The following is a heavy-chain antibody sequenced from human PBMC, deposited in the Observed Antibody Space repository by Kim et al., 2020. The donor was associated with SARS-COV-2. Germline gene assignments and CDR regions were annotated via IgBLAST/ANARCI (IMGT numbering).Heavy chain of an antibody. V-gene: IGHV3-30*07. Sequence: DPLKGRLTIYRDNAKNTLYLQMNSLRAEDTAVYYCARDLAPYDSSGYPGDWGQGTLVTVSS. CDR3: ARDLAPYDSSGYPGD. J-gene: IGHJ4*02. D-gene: IGHD3-22*01.